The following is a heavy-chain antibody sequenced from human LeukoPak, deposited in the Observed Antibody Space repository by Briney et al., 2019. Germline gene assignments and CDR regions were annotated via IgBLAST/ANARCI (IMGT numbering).Heavy chain of an antibody. V-gene: IGHV4-59*01. CDR2: IYYSGST. J-gene: IGHJ4*02. Sequence: PSETRSLTCTVSGGSISSYYWSWIRQPPGKGREWIGYIYYSGSTNYNPSLKSRVTISVDTSKNQFSLKLSSVTAADTAVYYCAREVVVTATLDYWGQGTLVTVSS. CDR3: AREVVVTATLDY. D-gene: IGHD2-21*02. CDR1: GGSISSYY.